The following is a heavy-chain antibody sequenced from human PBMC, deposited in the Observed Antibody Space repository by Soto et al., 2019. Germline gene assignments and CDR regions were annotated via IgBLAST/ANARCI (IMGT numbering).Heavy chain of an antibody. CDR3: AKDLGHAARGAFDI. D-gene: IGHD6-13*01. J-gene: IGHJ3*02. V-gene: IGHV3-30*18. Sequence: QVQLVESGGGVVQPGRSLRLSCAASGFTFSSYGMHWVRQAPGKGLEWVALISYDGSNKYYADSVKGRFTISRDNSKNTLYLQMNSLRTEDTAVYYCAKDLGHAARGAFDIWGQGTMVTVSS. CDR1: GFTFSSYG. CDR2: ISYDGSNK.